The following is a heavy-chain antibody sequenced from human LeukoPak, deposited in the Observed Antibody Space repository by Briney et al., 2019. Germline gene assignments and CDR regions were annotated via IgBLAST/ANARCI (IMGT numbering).Heavy chain of an antibody. J-gene: IGHJ5*02. CDR3: ARELTDYDILTGYYTGNWFDP. CDR2: IYYSGST. CDR1: GGSISSSNW. V-gene: IGHV4-4*02. D-gene: IGHD3-9*01. Sequence: SETLSLTCAVSGGSISSSNWWSWVRQPPGKGLEWIGYIYYSGSTNYNPSLKSRVTISVDTSKNQFSLKLSSVTAADTAVYYCARELTDYDILTGYYTGNWFDPWGQGTLVTVSS.